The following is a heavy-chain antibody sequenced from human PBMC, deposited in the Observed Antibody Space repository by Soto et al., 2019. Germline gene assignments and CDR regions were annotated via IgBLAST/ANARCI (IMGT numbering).Heavy chain of an antibody. V-gene: IGHV3-30*04. CDR2: ISYDGSNK. D-gene: IGHD6-13*01. J-gene: IGHJ4*02. CDR3: AKDYWQQEYFDY. CDR1: GVTFSSYA. Sequence: GGSVRLSCAASGVTFSSYAMHWVRQAPGKGLEWVAVISYDGSNKYYADSVKGRFTISRDNSKNTLYLQMNSLRAEDTAVYYCAKDYWQQEYFDYWGQGTLVTVSS.